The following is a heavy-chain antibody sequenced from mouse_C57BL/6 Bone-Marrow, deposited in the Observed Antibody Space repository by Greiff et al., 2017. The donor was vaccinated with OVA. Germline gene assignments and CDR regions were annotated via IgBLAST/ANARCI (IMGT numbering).Heavy chain of an antibody. D-gene: IGHD2-3*01. V-gene: IGHV1-82*01. J-gene: IGHJ2*01. Sequence: QVQLQQPGPELVKPGASVKISCKASGYAFRSSWMNWVKQRPGKGLEWIGRIYPGDGDTNYNGKFKGKATLTADKSSSTAYMQISSLTYENSAVYYGAGHEDGYYAAYFDYWGQGTTLTVSS. CDR3: AGHEDGYYAAYFDY. CDR1: GYAFRSSW. CDR2: IYPGDGDT.